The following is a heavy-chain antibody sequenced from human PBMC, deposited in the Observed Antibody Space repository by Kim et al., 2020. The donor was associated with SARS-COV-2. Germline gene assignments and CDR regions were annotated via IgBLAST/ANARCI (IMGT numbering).Heavy chain of an antibody. CDR3: ASPLRHSSSWYGLDS. CDR1: GYSFTSYW. Sequence: GESLKISCKGSGYSFTSYWISWVRQMPGKCLEWMGRIDPSDSYTNYSPSFQGHVTISADKSISTAYLQWSSLKASDTAMYYCASPLRHSSSWYGLDSWGQGTLVTVSA. J-gene: IGHJ4*02. V-gene: IGHV5-10-1*01. CDR2: IDPSDSYT. D-gene: IGHD6-13*01.